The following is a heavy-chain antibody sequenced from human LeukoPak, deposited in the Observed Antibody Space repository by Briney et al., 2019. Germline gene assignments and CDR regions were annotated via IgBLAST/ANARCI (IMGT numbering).Heavy chain of an antibody. CDR1: GFTFSSYA. CDR3: AKNLWGCRSTSCYLSMYSY. Sequence: GGSLRLSCAASGFTFSSYAMSWVRQAPGKGLEWVSAISGSGGSTYYADSVKGRFTISRDNSKNTLYLQMNSLRAEDTAVYYCAKNLWGCRSTSCYLSMYSYWGQGTLVTVSS. J-gene: IGHJ4*02. V-gene: IGHV3-23*01. CDR2: ISGSGGST. D-gene: IGHD2-2*01.